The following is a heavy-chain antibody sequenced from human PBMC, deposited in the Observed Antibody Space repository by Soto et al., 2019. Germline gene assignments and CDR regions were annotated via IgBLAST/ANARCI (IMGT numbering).Heavy chain of an antibody. CDR2: IYVTGAV. CDR1: GAALNSGNYY. Sequence: PSETQSLTCSVSGAALNSGNYYWSWIRQVPGKGLEWIGHIYVTGAVDYNPSLRDRITISQDTSEGQFSLNLRLVTAADTAVYYCARLRIATNNYKWFDPWGQGTLVTVSS. J-gene: IGHJ5*02. V-gene: IGHV4-31*03. D-gene: IGHD2-21*01. CDR3: ARLRIATNNYKWFDP.